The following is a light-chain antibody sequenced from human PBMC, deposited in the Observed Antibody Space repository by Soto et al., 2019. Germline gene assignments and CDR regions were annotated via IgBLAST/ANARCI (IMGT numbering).Light chain of an antibody. CDR3: QVWDSSTDHVV. V-gene: IGLV3-21*04. CDR1: NIGSKS. CDR2: YDS. J-gene: IGLJ2*01. Sequence: SYELTQPPSVSVAPGKTARITCGGNNIGSKSVHWYQQRPGQAPVLVIYYDSDRPSGIPERFSGSNSGNTATLTISRVEAGDEADYYCQVWDSSTDHVVFGGGTQLTGL.